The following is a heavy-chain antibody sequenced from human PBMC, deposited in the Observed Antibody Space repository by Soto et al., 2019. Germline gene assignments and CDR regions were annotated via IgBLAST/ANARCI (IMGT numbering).Heavy chain of an antibody. Sequence: QLQLQESGPGLVRPSGTLSLTCAVSGGFTSTNNWWGWGRQPPGKGMEWIGDAYHSGSTEYNPSLKSRVSISVDKSKNQISLKLTSATAADTAVYYCARSPPSSYYGGSGTFDYWGQGTLVTVSS. CDR3: ARSPPSSYYGGSGTFDY. D-gene: IGHD3-10*01. CDR2: AYHSGST. CDR1: GGFTSTNNW. V-gene: IGHV4-4*02. J-gene: IGHJ4*02.